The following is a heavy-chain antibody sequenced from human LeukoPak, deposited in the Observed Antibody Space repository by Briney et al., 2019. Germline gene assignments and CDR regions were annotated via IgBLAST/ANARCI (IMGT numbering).Heavy chain of an antibody. CDR1: GYTFTGYY. Sequence: ASVKVSCKASGYTFTGYYMHWVRQAPGQGLECRGRINPNSGGTNYAQKFQGRVTMTKDTSISTAYTELSRLRSDDTAVYYCAIITFGGVIVLDYWGQGTLVTVSS. V-gene: IGHV1-2*06. CDR2: INPNSGGT. D-gene: IGHD3-16*02. J-gene: IGHJ4*02. CDR3: AIITFGGVIVLDY.